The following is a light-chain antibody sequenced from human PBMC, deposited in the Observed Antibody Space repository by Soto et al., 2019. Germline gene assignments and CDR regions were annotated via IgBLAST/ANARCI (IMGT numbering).Light chain of an antibody. V-gene: IGKV3-20*01. CDR2: GAS. Sequence: EIVLTQSPAILSLSPGERATLSCRASQSVSSNYVVWYQQIPGQAPRLLIKGASSRVTGIPDRFSGSGSGTDFTLTISRLAPEDVAVYYCQQYGSSPVTFGPGTKVEIK. CDR3: QQYGSSPVT. J-gene: IGKJ3*01. CDR1: QSVSSNY.